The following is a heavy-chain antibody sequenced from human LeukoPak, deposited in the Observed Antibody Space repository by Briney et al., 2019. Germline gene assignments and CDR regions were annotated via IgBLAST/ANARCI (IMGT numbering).Heavy chain of an antibody. J-gene: IGHJ6*02. CDR3: AGALPSRPPEYYYYYGMDV. D-gene: IGHD6-6*01. V-gene: IGHV1-69*01. CDR1: GGTFSSYA. CDR2: IIPIFGTA. Sequence: ASVEVSCKASGGTFSSYAISWVRQAPGQGLEWMGGIIPIFGTANYAQKFQGRVTITADESTSTAYMELSSLRSEDTAVYYCAGALPSRPPEYYYYYGMDVWGQGTTVTVSS.